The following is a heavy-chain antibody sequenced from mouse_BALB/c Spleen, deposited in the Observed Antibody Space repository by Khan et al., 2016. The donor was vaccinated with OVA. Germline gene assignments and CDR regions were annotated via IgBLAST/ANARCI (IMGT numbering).Heavy chain of an antibody. CDR2: ILPGSGNT. Sequence: QVQLKESGAELMKPGASVKISCKATGYTFSSYWIEWVKQRPGHGLEWIGDILPGSGNTNYNEKFRGKATFTADTSSNTAYMQLSSLTSEDSAGDYGARGGYGGFAYWGQGTLVTVSA. J-gene: IGHJ3*01. V-gene: IGHV1-9*01. CDR3: ARGGYGGFAY. CDR1: GYTFSSYW. D-gene: IGHD2-2*01.